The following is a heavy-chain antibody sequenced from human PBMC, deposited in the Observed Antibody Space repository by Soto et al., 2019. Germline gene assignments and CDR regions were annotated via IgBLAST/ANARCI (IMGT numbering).Heavy chain of an antibody. J-gene: IGHJ4*02. CDR2: ISWNSGSI. CDR3: AKDIWFKQQLAENFDY. V-gene: IGHV3-9*01. D-gene: IGHD6-13*01. CDR1: GFTFDDYA. Sequence: EVQLVESGGGLVQPGRSLRLSCAASGFTFDDYAMHWVRQAPGKGLEWVSGISWNSGSIGYADSVKGRFTISRDNAKNSLYLQMNSLRAEDTALYYCAKDIWFKQQLAENFDYWGQGTLVTVSS.